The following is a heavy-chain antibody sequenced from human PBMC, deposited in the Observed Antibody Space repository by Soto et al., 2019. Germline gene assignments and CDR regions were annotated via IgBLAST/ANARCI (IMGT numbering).Heavy chain of an antibody. Sequence: GGSLRLSCATSWFTFSSYEMNWVRQAPGKGLEWVSYISSSGSTIYYADSVKGRLTISRDNAKNSLYLQMDSLRAEDTAVYYCARDQEAGSFFPYYYGMDVWGKGTTVTVSS. CDR1: WFTFSSYE. J-gene: IGHJ6*04. V-gene: IGHV3-48*03. CDR2: ISSSGSTI. CDR3: ARDQEAGSFFPYYYGMDV. D-gene: IGHD6-13*01.